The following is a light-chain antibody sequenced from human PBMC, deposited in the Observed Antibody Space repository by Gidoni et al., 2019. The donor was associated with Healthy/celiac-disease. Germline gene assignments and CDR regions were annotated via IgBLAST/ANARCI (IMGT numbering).Light chain of an antibody. CDR1: QSVSSY. J-gene: IGKJ4*01. V-gene: IGKV3-11*01. CDR3: QQRSNWPPT. CDR2: DAS. Sequence: PATLSFSPGERATLSCSASQSVSSYLTWYQQKPGQAPRLLIYDASNRATGIPARFSGSGSGTDFTLTISSLEPEDFAVYYCQQRSNWPPTFXGXTKVEIK.